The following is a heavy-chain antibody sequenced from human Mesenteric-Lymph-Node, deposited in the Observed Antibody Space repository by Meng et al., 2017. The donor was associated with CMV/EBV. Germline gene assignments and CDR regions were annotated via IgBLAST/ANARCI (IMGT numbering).Heavy chain of an antibody. D-gene: IGHD1-26*01. CDR3: ARVVGATKFDY. Sequence: CAASGFTFTTYWMHWVRQAPGKGLVWVSHINSDGSSTNYADSVKGRFTISRDNAKNTLYLQMNSLRAEDTAVYYCARVVGATKFDYWGLGTLVTVSS. J-gene: IGHJ4*02. V-gene: IGHV3-74*01. CDR1: GFTFTTYW. CDR2: INSDGSST.